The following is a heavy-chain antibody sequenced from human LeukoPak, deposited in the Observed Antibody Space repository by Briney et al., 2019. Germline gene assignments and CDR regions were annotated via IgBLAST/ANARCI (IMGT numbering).Heavy chain of an antibody. CDR1: GGTFSGYY. CDR2: INQSGST. J-gene: IGHJ6*03. Sequence: SQTLSLTCAVYGGTFSGYYWTWIRQPPGKGLDWIGEINQSGSTNCNPSLKSRVTISVDTSKNQFSLNLSSVTAADTAVYCCAVVEGQPNYYYYMDVWGKGTTVTVSS. V-gene: IGHV4-34*08. CDR3: AVVEGQPNYYYYMDV. D-gene: IGHD6-13*01.